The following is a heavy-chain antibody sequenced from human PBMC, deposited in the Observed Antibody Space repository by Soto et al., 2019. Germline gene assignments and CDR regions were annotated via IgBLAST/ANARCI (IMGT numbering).Heavy chain of an antibody. D-gene: IGHD6-13*01. CDR2: VNNDGTDT. CDR1: GFTFSNYW. V-gene: IGHV3-74*03. CDR3: ARGGLQHALDV. Sequence: EVQLVESGGGLVQPGGSLRLSCAASGFTFSNYWMYWVRQAPGKGLVWVSGVNNDGTDTTHADSVKGRFTISRDNAENTLYLQMNSLRAEDTAVYYCARGGLQHALDVWGQGSTVTVSS. J-gene: IGHJ6*02.